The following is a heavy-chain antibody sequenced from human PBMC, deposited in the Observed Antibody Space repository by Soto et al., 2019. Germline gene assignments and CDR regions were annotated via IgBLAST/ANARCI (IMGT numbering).Heavy chain of an antibody. D-gene: IGHD2-2*01. V-gene: IGHV3-7*01. J-gene: IGHJ4*02. CDR1: GFTFSGYW. CDR3: AREGRDYCSSTSCPKI. CDR2: IKGDGSET. Sequence: GGSLRLSCAASGFTFSGYWMSWVRQAPGKGLEWVASIKGDGSETYYVDSVKGRFTISTDNAKNSLYLQMNGLRVEDTAVYYCAREGRDYCSSTSCPKIWGQGTLVTVSS.